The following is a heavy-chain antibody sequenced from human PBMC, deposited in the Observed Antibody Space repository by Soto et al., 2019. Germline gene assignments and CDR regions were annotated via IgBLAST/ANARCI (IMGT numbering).Heavy chain of an antibody. Sequence: SVKVSCKASGGTFSSYAISWVRQAPGQGLEWMGGIIPIFGTANYAQKFQGGVTITADESTSTAYMELSSLRSEDTAVYYCARASYCSSTSCGSDYWGQGTLVTVSS. V-gene: IGHV1-69*13. J-gene: IGHJ4*02. CDR3: ARASYCSSTSCGSDY. CDR2: IIPIFGTA. CDR1: GGTFSSYA. D-gene: IGHD2-2*01.